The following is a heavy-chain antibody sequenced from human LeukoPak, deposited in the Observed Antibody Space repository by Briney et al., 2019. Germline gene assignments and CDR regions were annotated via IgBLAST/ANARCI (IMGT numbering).Heavy chain of an antibody. Sequence: SETLSLTCTVSGGSIGSYYWSWIRQPPGKGLEWIGYIYYSGSTNYNPSLKSRVTISVDTSKNQFSLKLSSVTAADTAVYYCARGFYDEEIYFDYWGQGTLVTVSS. J-gene: IGHJ4*02. CDR3: ARGFYDEEIYFDY. CDR2: IYYSGST. CDR1: GGSIGSYY. D-gene: IGHD5/OR15-5a*01. V-gene: IGHV4-59*01.